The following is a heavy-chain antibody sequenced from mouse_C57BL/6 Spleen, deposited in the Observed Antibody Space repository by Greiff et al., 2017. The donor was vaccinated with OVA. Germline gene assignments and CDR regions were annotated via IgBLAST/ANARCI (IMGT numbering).Heavy chain of an antibody. V-gene: IGHV1-15*01. CDR1: GYTFTDYE. D-gene: IGHD2-4*01. Sequence: QVQLQQSGAELVRPGASVTLSCKASGYTFTDYEMHWVKQTPVHGLEWIGAIDPETGGTAYNQKFKGKAILTADKSSSTAYMELRSLTSEDSAVYYCTRWDYDYDGYFDVWGTGTTVTVSS. J-gene: IGHJ1*03. CDR2: IDPETGGT. CDR3: TRWDYDYDGYFDV.